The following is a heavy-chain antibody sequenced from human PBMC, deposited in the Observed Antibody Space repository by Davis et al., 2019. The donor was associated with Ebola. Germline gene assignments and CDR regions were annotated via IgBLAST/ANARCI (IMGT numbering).Heavy chain of an antibody. CDR3: ARDGGGYSGDGTLYGMDV. CDR1: VGTFSSYA. D-gene: IGHD5-12*01. J-gene: IGHJ6*02. CDR2: IIPILGIA. Sequence: AASVKVSCKASVGTFSSYAISWVRQAPGQGLEWMGRIIPILGIANYAQKFQGRVTITADKSTSTAYMELSSLRSEDSAVYYCARDGGGYSGDGTLYGMDVWGQGTTVTVSS. V-gene: IGHV1-69*04.